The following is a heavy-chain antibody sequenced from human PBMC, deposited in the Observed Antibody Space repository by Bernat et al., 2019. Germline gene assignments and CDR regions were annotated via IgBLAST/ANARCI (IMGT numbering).Heavy chain of an antibody. J-gene: IGHJ5*02. V-gene: IGHV3-20*04. CDR1: GFTFDDYG. D-gene: IGHD4-23*01. Sequence: EVQLVESGGGVVRPGGSLRLSCAASGFTFDDYGMSWVRQAPGKGLEWVAGINWKGGSTGYADSVKGRFTISRDNAKNSLYLQMSNLRAEDTAVYYCASSGNGYNWFDPWGQGTLVTVSS. CDR2: INWKGGST. CDR3: ASSGNGYNWFDP.